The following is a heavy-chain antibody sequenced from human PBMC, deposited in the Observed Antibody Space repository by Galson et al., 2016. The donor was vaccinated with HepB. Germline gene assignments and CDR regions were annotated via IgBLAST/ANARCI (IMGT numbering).Heavy chain of an antibody. CDR1: GFTFSSYS. J-gene: IGHJ4*02. Sequence: SLRLSCAASGFTFSSYSMNWVRQAPGKGLEWVSSISSSSSYIYYADPVKGRFTISRDNAKNSLYLQMNSLRAEETAVYYCARQSRYLWEPGDYWGQGTLVTVSS. D-gene: IGHD1-26*01. V-gene: IGHV3-21*01. CDR2: ISSSSSYI. CDR3: ARQSRYLWEPGDY.